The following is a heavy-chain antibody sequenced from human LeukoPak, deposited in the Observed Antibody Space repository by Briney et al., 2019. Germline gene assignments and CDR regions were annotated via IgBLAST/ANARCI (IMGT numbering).Heavy chain of an antibody. CDR2: IDPSDSYT. Sequence: GESLKISCKGSGYSFTSYWIGWVRQMPGKGLEWMGRIDPSDSYTNYSPSFQGHVTISADKSISTAYLQWSSLKASDTAMYYCARLGVVVPAAIGGYYYGMDVWGQGTTVTVSS. CDR3: ARLGVVVPAAIGGYYYGMDV. V-gene: IGHV5-10-1*01. D-gene: IGHD2-2*01. CDR1: GYSFTSYW. J-gene: IGHJ6*02.